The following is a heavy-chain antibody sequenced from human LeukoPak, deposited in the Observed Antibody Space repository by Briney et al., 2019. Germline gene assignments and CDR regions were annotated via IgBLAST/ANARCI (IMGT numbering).Heavy chain of an antibody. J-gene: IGHJ3*02. V-gene: IGHV3-48*03. CDR2: ISSSGSTI. D-gene: IGHD3-22*01. Sequence: GGSLRLSCAASGFTFSSYEMNWVRQAPGKGLEWVSYISSSGSTIYYADSVKGRFTISRDNSKNTLYLQMNSLRAEDTAVYYCANFNLDYYDSSGANFDIWGQGTMVTVSS. CDR1: GFTFSSYE. CDR3: ANFNLDYYDSSGANFDI.